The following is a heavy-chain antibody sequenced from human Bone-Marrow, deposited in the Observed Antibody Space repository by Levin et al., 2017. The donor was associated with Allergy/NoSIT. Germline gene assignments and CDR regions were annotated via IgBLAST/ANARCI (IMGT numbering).Heavy chain of an antibody. D-gene: IGHD2-8*02. V-gene: IGHV3-21*01. Sequence: SGGSLRLSCIVSGFTFSDYSIYWVRQAPGKGLEWVSSISSSGSDMYYVDSVKGRFTISRDNAKNSLTLQMNSLRAEDTAVYYCARGIIGDVRVAHKEAFDIWGQGTMVSVSS. CDR1: GFTFSDYS. J-gene: IGHJ3*02. CDR3: ARGIIGDVRVAHKEAFDI. CDR2: ISSSGSDM.